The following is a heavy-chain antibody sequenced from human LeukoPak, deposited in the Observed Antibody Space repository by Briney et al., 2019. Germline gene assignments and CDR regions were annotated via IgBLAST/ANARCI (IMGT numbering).Heavy chain of an antibody. CDR1: GITFSNYA. D-gene: IGHD5-18*01. CDR2: ISGSAHKI. Sequence: GGSLRLSCVASGITFSNYAVSWVRQAPEKGLDWVSVISGSAHKIRYADSVKGRFAISRDNSENIVYLQMNNLRVEDTAVYYCAGRPTGYSSGYIHWGQGTLVTVSS. V-gene: IGHV3-23*01. J-gene: IGHJ4*02. CDR3: AGRPTGYSSGYIH.